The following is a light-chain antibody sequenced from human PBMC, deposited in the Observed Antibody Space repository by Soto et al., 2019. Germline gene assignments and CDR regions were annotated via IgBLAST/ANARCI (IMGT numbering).Light chain of an antibody. Sequence: DIQMTQSPSSLSASVGDRVTITCRASQSIMKYLHWYQQKPGKVPKLLIYAASNLESGVPSRFSGSGSETDFSLTISSLQPEDIATYYCQQSYNSPWTFGPGTKVEVK. CDR3: QQSYNSPWT. CDR2: AAS. V-gene: IGKV1-39*01. CDR1: QSIMKY. J-gene: IGKJ1*01.